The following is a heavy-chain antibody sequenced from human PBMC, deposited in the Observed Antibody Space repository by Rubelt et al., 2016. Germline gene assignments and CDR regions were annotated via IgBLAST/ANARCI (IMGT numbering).Heavy chain of an antibody. V-gene: IGHV4-39*01. CDR2: IYYSGST. CDR3: ARHEQQLAAFDI. D-gene: IGHD6-13*01. J-gene: IGHJ3*02. Sequence: QLQLQESGPGLVKPSETLSLTCTVSGGSISSSSYYWGWIRQPPGKGLEWIGSIYYSGSTYYNPSLKSRVTISVDTSKNQFSLKLSSVTAEDTAVYYCARHEQQLAAFDIWGPGTMVTVSS. CDR1: GGSISSSSYY.